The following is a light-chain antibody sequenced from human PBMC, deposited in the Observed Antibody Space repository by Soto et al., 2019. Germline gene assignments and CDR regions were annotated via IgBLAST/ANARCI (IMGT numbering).Light chain of an antibody. J-gene: IGLJ2*01. Sequence: QSALTQPPSASGSPGQSVAISCTGTSSDVGGYNYVSWYQQHPGKAPTLMIYEVSKRPSGVPDRFSGSKSGNTASLTVSGLQAEDEADYYCSSYAGSNNLGVFGGGTKVTVL. CDR2: EVS. CDR3: SSYAGSNNLGV. CDR1: SSDVGGYNY. V-gene: IGLV2-8*01.